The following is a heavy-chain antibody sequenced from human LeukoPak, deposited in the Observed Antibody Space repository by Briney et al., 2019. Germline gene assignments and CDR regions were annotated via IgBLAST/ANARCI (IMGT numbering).Heavy chain of an antibody. J-gene: IGHJ6*02. CDR3: ARGNFLVQVLIIRARGMDV. Sequence: PSETLSLTCAVYGGSFSGYYWSWIRQPPGKGLEWIGEINHSGSTNYNPSLKSRVTISVDTSKNQFSLKLSSVTAADTAVYYCARGNFLVQVLIIRARGMDVWGQGTTVTVSS. CDR2: INHSGST. CDR1: GGSFSGYY. V-gene: IGHV4-34*01. D-gene: IGHD3-10*01.